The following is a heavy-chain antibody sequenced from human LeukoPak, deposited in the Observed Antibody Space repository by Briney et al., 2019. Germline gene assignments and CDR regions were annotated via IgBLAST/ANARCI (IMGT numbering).Heavy chain of an antibody. Sequence: GESLKISCKGSGYSFTSYWIGWVRQMPGKGLEWMGSIYPGDSDTRYSPSFQGQVTISADKSISTAYLQWSSLKASDTAMYYCATVAVQDTVVVPAAMDYWGQGTLVTVSS. V-gene: IGHV5-51*01. J-gene: IGHJ4*02. D-gene: IGHD2-2*01. CDR3: ATVAVQDTVVVPAAMDY. CDR2: IYPGDSDT. CDR1: GYSFTSYW.